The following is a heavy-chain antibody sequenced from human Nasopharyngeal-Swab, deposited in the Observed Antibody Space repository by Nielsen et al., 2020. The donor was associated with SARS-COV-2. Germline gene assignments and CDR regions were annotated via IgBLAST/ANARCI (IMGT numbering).Heavy chain of an antibody. CDR1: GGSISSTNYY. V-gene: IGHV4-61*01. CDR3: AREPSYGDYFDY. CDR2: IYYSGST. J-gene: IGHJ4*02. Sequence: SETLSLTCIVSGGSISSTNYYWSWIRQPPGKGLEWIGYIYYSGSTNYNPSLKSRVTISVDTSKNQFSLKLSSVTAADTAVYYCAREPSYGDYFDYWGQGTLVTVSS. D-gene: IGHD4-17*01.